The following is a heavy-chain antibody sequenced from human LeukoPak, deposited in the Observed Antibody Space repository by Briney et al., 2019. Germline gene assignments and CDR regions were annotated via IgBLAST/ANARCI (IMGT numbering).Heavy chain of an antibody. J-gene: IGHJ5*02. Sequence: SQTLSLTCTVSGGSISSGGYYWSWIRQPPGKGLEWIGYIYHSGSTYYNPSLKSRVTISVDRSKNQFSLKLSSVTAADTAVYYCATQTSQNWFDPWGQGTLVTVSS. CDR2: IYHSGST. CDR3: ATQTSQNWFDP. CDR1: GGSISSGGYY. V-gene: IGHV4-30-2*01.